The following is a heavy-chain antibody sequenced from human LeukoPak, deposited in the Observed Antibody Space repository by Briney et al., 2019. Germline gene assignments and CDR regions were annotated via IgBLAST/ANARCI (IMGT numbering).Heavy chain of an antibody. J-gene: IGHJ4*02. CDR3: VKNLYGAGRSPFDY. D-gene: IGHD4-17*01. V-gene: IGHV3-23*01. CDR1: RFTFSSNA. CDR2: ISAAGDST. Sequence: GGSLRLSCAASRFTFSSNAMSWVRQAPGKGLEWVSGISAAGDSTYYAASVKGRFTISRDDSKNTLDLHMNSLRAEDTALYYCVKNLYGAGRSPFDYWGQGTLVTVSS.